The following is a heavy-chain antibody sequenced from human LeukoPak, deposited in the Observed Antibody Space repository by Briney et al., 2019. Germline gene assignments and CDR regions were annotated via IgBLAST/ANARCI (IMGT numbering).Heavy chain of an antibody. J-gene: IGHJ4*02. Sequence: SETLSLTCTVSGGSISSYYWSWIRQRAGKGLEWIGRIYTSGSTNYNPSLKSRVTMSVDTSKNQFSLKLSSVTAADTAVYYCAREDAPNYYDSSGFSYYFDYWGQGTLVTVSS. V-gene: IGHV4-4*07. CDR1: GGSISSYY. D-gene: IGHD3-22*01. CDR2: IYTSGST. CDR3: AREDAPNYYDSSGFSYYFDY.